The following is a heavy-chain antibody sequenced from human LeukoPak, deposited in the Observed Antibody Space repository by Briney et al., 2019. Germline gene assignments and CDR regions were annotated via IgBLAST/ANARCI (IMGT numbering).Heavy chain of an antibody. CDR3: AREEMATLWSSNRNAFDI. Sequence: GGSLRLSCAASGFTFSSYAMHWVRQAPGKGREWVAGISYDGSNKYYADSVKGRFTISRDNSKNTLYLQMNSLRAEDTAVYYCAREEMATLWSSNRNAFDIWGQGTMVTVSS. CDR2: ISYDGSNK. D-gene: IGHD5-24*01. J-gene: IGHJ3*02. V-gene: IGHV3-30-3*01. CDR1: GFTFSSYA.